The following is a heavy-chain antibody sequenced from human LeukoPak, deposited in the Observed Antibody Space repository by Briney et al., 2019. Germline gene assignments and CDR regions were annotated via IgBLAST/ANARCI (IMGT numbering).Heavy chain of an antibody. V-gene: IGHV4-39*07. CDR2: IYYSGTT. CDR3: ARDFNDFWSVYIDY. CDR1: GGSISSSDYY. Sequence: SETLSLTCSVSGGSISSSDYYWGWIRQPPGKGLEWIGSIYYSGTTYYNPSLKSRVTMSVDTSKNQFSLKLSSVTAADTAVYYCARDFNDFWSVYIDYWGQGTLVTVSS. D-gene: IGHD3-3*01. J-gene: IGHJ4*02.